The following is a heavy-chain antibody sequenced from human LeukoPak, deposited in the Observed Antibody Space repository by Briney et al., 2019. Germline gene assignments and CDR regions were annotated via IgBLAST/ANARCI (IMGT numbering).Heavy chain of an antibody. CDR1: GGTFSSYA. Sequence: GSSVKVSCKASGGTFSSYAISWVRQAPGQGLEWMGWISAYNGNTNYAQKLQGRVTMTTDTSTSTAYMELRSLRSDDTAVYYCARPRGYNYYFDYWGQGTLVTVPS. CDR2: ISAYNGNT. V-gene: IGHV1-18*01. CDR3: ARPRGYNYYFDY. J-gene: IGHJ4*02. D-gene: IGHD5-18*01.